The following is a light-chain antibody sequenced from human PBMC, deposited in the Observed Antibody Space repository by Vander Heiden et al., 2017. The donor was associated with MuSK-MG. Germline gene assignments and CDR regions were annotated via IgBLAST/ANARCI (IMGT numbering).Light chain of an antibody. CDR2: DAS. CDR1: QSVSSY. Sequence: EIVLTQSPATLSLSPGERATLSCRPSQSVSSYLAWYQQKPGQAPRLLIYDASNRATGIPARFSGSGSGTDFTLTISSREPEDFAVYYCQQRSNWPQVTFGHGTKVDIK. V-gene: IGKV3-11*01. CDR3: QQRSNWPQVT. J-gene: IGKJ3*01.